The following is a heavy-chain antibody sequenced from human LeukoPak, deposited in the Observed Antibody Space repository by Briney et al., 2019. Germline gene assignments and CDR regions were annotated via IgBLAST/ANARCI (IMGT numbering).Heavy chain of an antibody. CDR1: GLTFNNYA. V-gene: IGHV3-23*01. CDR3: ARDAGYDVGVDY. J-gene: IGHJ4*02. D-gene: IGHD5-12*01. CDR2: VSGNGGST. Sequence: PGGSLRLSCAASGLTFNNYALSWVRHAPGKGLEWVSTVSGNGGSTYYADSVKSRFTISRDNSKNTLYLHVNNLAAEDTAVYYCARDAGYDVGVDYWGQGTLVTVSS.